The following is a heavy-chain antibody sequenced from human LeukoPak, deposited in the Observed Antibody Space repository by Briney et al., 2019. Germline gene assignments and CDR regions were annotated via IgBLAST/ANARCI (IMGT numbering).Heavy chain of an antibody. Sequence: GGSLRLSCAASGFTFDDYAMNWVRQAPGKGLEWVSLISWNGGSTYYADSVKGRFTISRDNSKNTLYLQMNSLRAEDTAVYYCAKDRSVATAMVTAVDYWGQGTLVTVSS. CDR1: GFTFDDYA. V-gene: IGHV3-43D*03. CDR3: AKDRSVATAMVTAVDY. D-gene: IGHD5-18*01. J-gene: IGHJ4*02. CDR2: ISWNGGST.